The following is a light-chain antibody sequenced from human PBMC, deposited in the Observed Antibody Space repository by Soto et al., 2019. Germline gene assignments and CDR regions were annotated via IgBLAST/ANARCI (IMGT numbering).Light chain of an antibody. CDR1: QRVLYNPNNKNY. CDR2: WAS. J-gene: IGKJ1*01. V-gene: IGKV4-1*01. CDR3: HQYASSPWT. Sequence: DIVMTQSPDSLTVFLGERSTINCKSSQRVLYNPNNKNYLAWFHQKPGQHPKLLIYWASNGESGVSDRFSGSASGTDFTLTISSLQAEDGAVYYCHQYASSPWTFGQGNTVAI.